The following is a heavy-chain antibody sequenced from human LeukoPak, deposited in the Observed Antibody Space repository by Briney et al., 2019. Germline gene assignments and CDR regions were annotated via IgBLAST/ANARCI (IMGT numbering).Heavy chain of an antibody. Sequence: AWGSLTLSCAVSGITLSNYGMSWVRQAPGKGLEWAAGISGSGGSTNYADSVKGRFTISRDNPKNTLFLQMNSLRAEDTAVYFCAKRGVVIRVILVGFHKEAYYFDSWGQGALVTVSS. D-gene: IGHD3-22*01. J-gene: IGHJ4*02. CDR3: AKRGVVIRVILVGFHKEAYYFDS. V-gene: IGHV3-23*01. CDR1: GITLSNYG. CDR2: ISGSGGST.